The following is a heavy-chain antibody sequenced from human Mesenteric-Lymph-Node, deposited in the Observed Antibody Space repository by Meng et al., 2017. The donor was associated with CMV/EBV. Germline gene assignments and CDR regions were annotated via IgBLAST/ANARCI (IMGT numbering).Heavy chain of an antibody. D-gene: IGHD3-3*01. V-gene: IGHV3-33*01. CDR1: GFTFSTYG. J-gene: IGHJ6*02. CDR2: IWSDGSNI. CDR3: ARGAPSTHYDFWSGYLRMENYYYYYGMDV. Sequence: GESLKISCAASGFTFSTYGMHWVRQAPGKGLEWMAVIWSDGSNIHYADSVRGRFTISRDNSKNTLYLQMNSLRAEDTAVYYCARGAPSTHYDFWSGYLRMENYYYYYGMDVWGQGTTVTVSS.